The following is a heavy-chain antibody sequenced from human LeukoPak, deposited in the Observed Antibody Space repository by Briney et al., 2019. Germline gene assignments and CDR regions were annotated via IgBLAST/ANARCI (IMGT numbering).Heavy chain of an antibody. CDR2: MSPDGNKK. CDR3: ARDLIGRYTFDY. D-gene: IGHD3-10*01. CDR1: GFTFSDYN. J-gene: IGHJ4*02. V-gene: IGHV3-30-3*01. Sequence: PGRSLRLSCAASGFTFSDYNMHWVRQAPGKGLDWVALMSPDGNKKYYADSVKGRFTISRDNSKNTVDLQLNGLTGEDTAVYYCARDLIGRYTFDYCGQGTLVTVSS.